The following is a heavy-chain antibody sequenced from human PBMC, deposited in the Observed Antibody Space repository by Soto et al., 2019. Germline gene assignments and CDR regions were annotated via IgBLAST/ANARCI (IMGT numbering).Heavy chain of an antibody. CDR3: AGGRIVVVGSRAYYGMDV. D-gene: IGHD3-22*01. CDR2: IIPVFGLV. Sequence: QVHLLLQSGAEVKKTGSSVKVSCKASGGTPSNSAISWVRQAPGQGLEWIGGIIPVFGLVKYAQNIQGRVTITAAESTNTAYMELSSLRPEDTAVYYCAGGRIVVVGSRAYYGMDVWGQGTTVTVSS. CDR1: GGTPSNSA. J-gene: IGHJ6*02. V-gene: IGHV1-69*01.